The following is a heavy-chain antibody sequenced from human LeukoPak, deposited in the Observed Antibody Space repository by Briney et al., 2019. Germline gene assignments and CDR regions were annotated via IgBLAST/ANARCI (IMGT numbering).Heavy chain of an antibody. CDR1: GYTFTSYY. CDR2: SNPSGGST. J-gene: IGHJ4*02. D-gene: IGHD3-10*01. Sequence: ASVKVSCKASGYTFTSYYMHWVRQAPGQGLEWMGRSNPSGGSTSYAQKFQVRVTMTRDTSTSTVYMELSSLRSEDTAVYYCARESAPSDYYGSGSYRHWGQGTLVTVSS. V-gene: IGHV1-46*01. CDR3: ARESAPSDYYGSGSYRH.